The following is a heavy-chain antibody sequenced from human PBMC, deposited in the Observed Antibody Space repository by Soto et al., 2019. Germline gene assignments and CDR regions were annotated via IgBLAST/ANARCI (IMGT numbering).Heavy chain of an antibody. CDR1: GFTFSYHA. Sequence: QVQLVESGGGVVQPGRSLRLSCAASGFTFSYHALNWVRQAPGKELEWVAVISYDGDNKYIAEAVKGRFTISRDNSKNTVSLPMNSLRTEDTAMYFCARATTTDAFSAMDVWGQGTTVTVSS. V-gene: IGHV3-30-3*01. J-gene: IGHJ6*02. CDR3: ARATTTDAFSAMDV. CDR2: ISYDGDNK. D-gene: IGHD1-1*01.